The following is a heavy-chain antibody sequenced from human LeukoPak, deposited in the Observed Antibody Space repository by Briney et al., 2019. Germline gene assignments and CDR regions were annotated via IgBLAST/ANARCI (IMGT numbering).Heavy chain of an antibody. V-gene: IGHV1-8*03. Sequence: ASVKVSCKSSGYTFTTYGITWVRQATGQGLEWMGWMNPNSGNTGYAQKLQGRVTITRNTSISTAYMELSSLRSEDTAVYYCARTTPVGAAYYYYYYMDVWGKGTTVTVSS. CDR3: ARTTPVGAAYYYYYYMDV. D-gene: IGHD1-26*01. J-gene: IGHJ6*03. CDR1: GYTFTTYG. CDR2: MNPNSGNT.